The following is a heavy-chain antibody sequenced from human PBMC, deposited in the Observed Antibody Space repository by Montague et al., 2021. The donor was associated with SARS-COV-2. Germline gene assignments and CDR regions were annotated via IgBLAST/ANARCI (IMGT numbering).Heavy chain of an antibody. V-gene: IGHV4-34*01. CDR3: ARDPPITMIVVVVTDIWFDP. J-gene: IGHJ5*02. CDR1: GGSVSGYY. Sequence: SETLSLTCAVSGGSVSGYYWSWIRQPPGKGLEWIGEINHSGSTNYNPSLKSRVTTSVDTSKNQFSLKLTSVTAADTAVYYCARDPPITMIVVVVTDIWFDPWGQGTLVTVSS. CDR2: INHSGST. D-gene: IGHD3-22*01.